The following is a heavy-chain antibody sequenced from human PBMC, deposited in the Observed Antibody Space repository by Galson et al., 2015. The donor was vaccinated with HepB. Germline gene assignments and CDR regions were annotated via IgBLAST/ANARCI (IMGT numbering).Heavy chain of an antibody. D-gene: IGHD3-10*01. J-gene: IGHJ4*02. CDR3: ARYTSGKGFDD. CDR1: GFTFSSYW. Sequence: SLRLSCAASGFTFSSYWMHWVRQAPGKGLVWVSRINSDGSSTSYADSVKGRFTISRDNAKNTLYLQMNSLRAEDTAVYYCARYTSGKGFDDWGQGTLVTVSS. CDR2: INSDGSST. V-gene: IGHV3-74*01.